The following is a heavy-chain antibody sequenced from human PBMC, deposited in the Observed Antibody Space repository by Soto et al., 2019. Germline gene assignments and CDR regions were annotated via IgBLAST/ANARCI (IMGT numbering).Heavy chain of an antibody. D-gene: IGHD5-12*01. CDR2: ISATGGTT. Sequence: EVQVLESGGGLVQPGGSLRLSCAASGFTFTNYAMSWVRLAPGRGLEWVSAISATGGTTFYADSVKGRFTISRDNSKNTLYLQMSSLRAEDTAVYYCTKRSRATGGNFDYWGQGSLATVSS. CDR3: TKRSRATGGNFDY. V-gene: IGHV3-23*01. CDR1: GFTFTNYA. J-gene: IGHJ4*02.